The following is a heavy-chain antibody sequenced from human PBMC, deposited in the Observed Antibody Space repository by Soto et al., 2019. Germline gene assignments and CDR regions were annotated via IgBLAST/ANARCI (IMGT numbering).Heavy chain of an antibody. J-gene: IGHJ3*02. CDR3: ASLPGWNDAFDI. CDR2: ISYDGSNK. CDR1: GFTFSSYA. V-gene: IGHV3-30-3*01. D-gene: IGHD1-1*01. Sequence: GGSLRLSCAASGFTFSSYAMHWVRQAPGKGLEWVAVISYDGSNKYYADSVKGRFTISRDNSKNTLYLQMNSLRAEDTAVYSCASLPGWNDAFDIWGQGTMVTVSS.